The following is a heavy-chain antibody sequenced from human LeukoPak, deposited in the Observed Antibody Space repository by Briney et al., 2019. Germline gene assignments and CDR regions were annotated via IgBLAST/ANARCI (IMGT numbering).Heavy chain of an antibody. CDR3: AKDGLLLWFGELTNHDAFDI. D-gene: IGHD3-10*01. Sequence: PGGSLRLSCAAPGFTFSSYAMSCVRQAPGKALEWVSAISGSGGSTYYAASVKGRFTISRDNSKNTLYLQMNSLRAEDTAVNYCAKDGLLLWFGELTNHDAFDIWGQGTMVTVSS. J-gene: IGHJ3*02. V-gene: IGHV3-23*01. CDR2: ISGSGGST. CDR1: GFTFSSYA.